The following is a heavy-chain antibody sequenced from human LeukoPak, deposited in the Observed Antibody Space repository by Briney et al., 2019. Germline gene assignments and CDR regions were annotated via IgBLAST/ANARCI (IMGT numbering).Heavy chain of an antibody. CDR2: ISAYNGNT. J-gene: IGHJ4*02. CDR3: ARAISEGYCSSTSCYEHFDY. Sequence: GESLKVSCKASGYTFTSYGISWVRQAPGQGLEWMGWISAYNGNTNYAQKLQGRVTMTTDTSTSTAYVELRSLRSDDTAVYYCARAISEGYCSSTSCYEHFDYWGQGTLVTVSS. D-gene: IGHD2-2*01. V-gene: IGHV1-18*01. CDR1: GYTFTSYG.